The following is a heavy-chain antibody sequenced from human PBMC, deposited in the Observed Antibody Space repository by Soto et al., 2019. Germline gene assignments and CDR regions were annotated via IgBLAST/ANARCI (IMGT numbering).Heavy chain of an antibody. Sequence: QVQLVQSGAEVKKPGASVKVSCKASGYTFTSYAMHWVRQAPGQRLEWMGWINAGNGNTKYSQKFQGRVTITRDTAASKAYMELSSLRSEDRAVYFCARDGGGFDIWGQGTMVTVSS. J-gene: IGHJ3*02. D-gene: IGHD3-10*01. CDR1: GYTFTSYA. V-gene: IGHV1-3*01. CDR3: ARDGGGFDI. CDR2: INAGNGNT.